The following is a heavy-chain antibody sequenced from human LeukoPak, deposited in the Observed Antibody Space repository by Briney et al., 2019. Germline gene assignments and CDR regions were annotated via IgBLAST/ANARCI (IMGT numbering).Heavy chain of an antibody. D-gene: IGHD1-26*01. CDR2: IYTSGST. Sequence: PSETLSLTCTVSGGSLSSDSWSWIRQPAGKGLEWIGRIYTSGSTNYNPSLKSRVTISVDKSKNQFSLILSSVTVADTAVYYCARDLGSYRHYFDYWGQGTLVTVSS. CDR3: ARDLGSYRHYFDY. V-gene: IGHV4-4*07. J-gene: IGHJ4*02. CDR1: GGSLSSDS.